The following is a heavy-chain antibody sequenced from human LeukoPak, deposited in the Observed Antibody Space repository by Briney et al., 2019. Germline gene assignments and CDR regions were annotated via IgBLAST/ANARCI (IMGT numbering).Heavy chain of an antibody. Sequence: SETLSLTCAVYGGSFSGYYWSGIRQPPGKGLEWIGSIYYSGSTYYNPSLKSRVTISVDTSKKHFSLKLNAVTAADTAVYYVARDGSSWPTEGWFDPWGQRTLVSVSS. D-gene: IGHD6-13*01. CDR3: ARDGSSWPTEGWFDP. J-gene: IGHJ5*02. CDR1: GGSFSGYY. CDR2: IYYSGST. V-gene: IGHV4-34*01.